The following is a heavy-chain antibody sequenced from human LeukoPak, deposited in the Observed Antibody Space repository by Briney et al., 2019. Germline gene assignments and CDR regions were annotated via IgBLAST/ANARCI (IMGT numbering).Heavy chain of an antibody. J-gene: IGHJ4*02. CDR1: GYTFADYF. Sequence: GASVKVSCKASGYTFADYFIHWVRQAPGQGLEWMGRINPNTGGAEYAPKFQGWVTMTRDTSISTAYVEVNRLISDDTAVYYCARGLTSTSNWEFDYWGQGTLVIVSS. CDR3: ARGLTSTSNWEFDY. CDR2: INPNTGGA. V-gene: IGHV1-2*04. D-gene: IGHD1-26*01.